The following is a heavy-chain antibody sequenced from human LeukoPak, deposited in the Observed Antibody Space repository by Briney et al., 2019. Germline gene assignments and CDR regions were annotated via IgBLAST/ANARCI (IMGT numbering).Heavy chain of an antibody. CDR2: INHSGST. CDR3: ARDIVVVVAATARFNWFDP. CDR1: GGSFSGYY. J-gene: IGHJ5*02. V-gene: IGHV4-34*01. Sequence: SETLSLTCAVYGGSFSGYYWSWLRQPPGKGLEWIGEINHSGSTNYNPSLKSGVTISVDTSKSQFSLKLSSVTAADTAVYYCARDIVVVVAATARFNWFDPWGQGTLVTVSS. D-gene: IGHD2-15*01.